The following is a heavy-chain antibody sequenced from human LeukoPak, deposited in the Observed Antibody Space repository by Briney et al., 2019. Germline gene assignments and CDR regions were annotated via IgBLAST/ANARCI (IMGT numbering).Heavy chain of an antibody. CDR2: IYSGGST. Sequence: GGALRLHFSGSCFSPSCTYLSLVPPAPREGGGWVSVIYSGGSTYYADSVKGRFTISRDNSKNTLYLQMNSLRAEDTAVYYCASGLLWFGELPFDYWGQGTLVTVSS. D-gene: IGHD3-10*01. CDR1: CFSPSCTY. V-gene: IGHV3-66*01. J-gene: IGHJ4*02. CDR3: ASGLLWFGELPFDY.